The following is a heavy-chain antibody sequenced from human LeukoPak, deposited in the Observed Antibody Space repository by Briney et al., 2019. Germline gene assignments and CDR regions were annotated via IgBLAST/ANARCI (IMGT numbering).Heavy chain of an antibody. V-gene: IGHV3-30*02. Sequence: SGGSLRLSRAASGFTFSSYGMHWVRQAPSKGLEWVAFIRYGGSNKYYADSVKGRFTISRDNSKNTLYLQMNSLRAEDTAVYYCAKAPVVVAAYIDYWGQGTLVTVSS. CDR3: AKAPVVVAAYIDY. D-gene: IGHD2-15*01. CDR2: IRYGGSNK. J-gene: IGHJ4*02. CDR1: GFTFSSYG.